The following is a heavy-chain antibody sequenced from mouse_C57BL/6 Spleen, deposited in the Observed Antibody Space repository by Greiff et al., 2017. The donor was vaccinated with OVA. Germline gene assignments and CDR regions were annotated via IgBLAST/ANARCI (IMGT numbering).Heavy chain of an antibody. D-gene: IGHD1-1*01. Sequence: EVQRVESGGGLVKPGGSLKLSCAASGFTFRSYAMSWVRQTPEKRLEWVATISDGGSYTYYPDNVKGRFTISRDNAKNNLYLQMSHLKSEDTAMYYCARMYYGRSYDAMDYWGQGTSVTVSS. CDR2: ISDGGSYT. CDR1: GFTFRSYA. J-gene: IGHJ4*01. V-gene: IGHV5-4*01. CDR3: ARMYYGRSYDAMDY.